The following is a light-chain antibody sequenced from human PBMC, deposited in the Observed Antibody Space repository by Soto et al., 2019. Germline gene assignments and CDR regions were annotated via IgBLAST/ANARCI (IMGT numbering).Light chain of an antibody. J-gene: IGKJ1*01. CDR1: QDLTNY. V-gene: IGKV1-17*03. Sequence: DIQMTQSPSAMSASVGDRVTITCRASQDLTNYLVWFQQKPGKVPNRLIYLASSLQSGVPSRFSGSGSGTEFTLTISSLQPEDFATYYCLQHKSYPRTFGQGTKVDIK. CDR2: LAS. CDR3: LQHKSYPRT.